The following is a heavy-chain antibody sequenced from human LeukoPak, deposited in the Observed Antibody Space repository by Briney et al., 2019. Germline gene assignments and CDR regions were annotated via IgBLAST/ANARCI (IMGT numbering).Heavy chain of an antibody. Sequence: GGSLRLSCAASGFSFNTYEMNWVRQAPGKGLEWVSSISSSSSYIYYADSVKGRFTISRDNAKNSLYLQMNSLRAEDTAVYYCARDTGYSSSYPDYWGQGTLVTVSS. CDR2: ISSSSSYI. CDR3: ARDTGYSSSYPDY. CDR1: GFSFNTYE. J-gene: IGHJ4*02. V-gene: IGHV3-21*01. D-gene: IGHD6-13*01.